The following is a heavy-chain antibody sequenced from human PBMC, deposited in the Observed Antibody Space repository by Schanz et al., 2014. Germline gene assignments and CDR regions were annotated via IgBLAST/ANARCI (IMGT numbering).Heavy chain of an antibody. CDR1: GFTFSSYS. CDR3: ARDHTTESYYSAGPPIDY. CDR2: ISYDGSKK. Sequence: QVRLVESGGGLVQPGGSLRLSCTASGFTFSSYSMNWVRQAPGKGLEWVGVISYDGSKKSYADSVKGRFTISRDNSKNTLFLQMNSLRAEDTAVYYCARDHTTESYYSAGPPIDYWGQGTLLTVSS. D-gene: IGHD1-26*01. V-gene: IGHV3-33*08. J-gene: IGHJ4*02.